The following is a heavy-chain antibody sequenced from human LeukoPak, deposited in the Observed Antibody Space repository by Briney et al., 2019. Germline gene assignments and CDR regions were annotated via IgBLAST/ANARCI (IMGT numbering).Heavy chain of an antibody. D-gene: IGHD6-13*01. Sequence: GASVKVSCKASGHTFTGYYMHWVRQAPGQGLEWMGWINPNSGGTNYAQKFQGRVTMTRDTSISTAYMELSRLRSDDTAVYYCARDPAAATPYNWFDPWGQGTLVTVSS. CDR2: INPNSGGT. CDR1: GHTFTGYY. V-gene: IGHV1-2*02. J-gene: IGHJ5*02. CDR3: ARDPAAATPYNWFDP.